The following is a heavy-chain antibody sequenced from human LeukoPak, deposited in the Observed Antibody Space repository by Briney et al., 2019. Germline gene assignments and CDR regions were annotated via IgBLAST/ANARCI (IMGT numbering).Heavy chain of an antibody. V-gene: IGHV4-59*08. D-gene: IGHD1-26*01. Sequence: PSETLSLTCTVSGGSISSYYWSWIRQPPGKGLEWIGYIYYSGSTNYNPSLKSRVTISVDTSKNQFSLKLSSVTAADTAVYYCARVFTSGASGDPWGQGTLVTVSS. CDR3: ARVFTSGASGDP. CDR2: IYYSGST. J-gene: IGHJ5*02. CDR1: GGSISSYY.